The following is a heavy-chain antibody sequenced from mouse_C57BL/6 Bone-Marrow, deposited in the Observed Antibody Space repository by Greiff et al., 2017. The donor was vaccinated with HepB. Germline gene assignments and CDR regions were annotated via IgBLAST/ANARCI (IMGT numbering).Heavy chain of an antibody. CDR3: ARDAGWLPYYYAMDY. V-gene: IGHV7-1*01. J-gene: IGHJ4*01. CDR2: SRNKANDYTT. D-gene: IGHD2-2*01. CDR1: GFTFSDFY. Sequence: EVKLEESGGGLVQSGRSLRLSCATSGFTFSDFYMEWVRQAPGKGLEWIAASRNKANDYTTEYSASVKGRFIVSRDTSQSILYLQMNALRAEDTAIYYCARDAGWLPYYYAMDYWGQGTSVTVSS.